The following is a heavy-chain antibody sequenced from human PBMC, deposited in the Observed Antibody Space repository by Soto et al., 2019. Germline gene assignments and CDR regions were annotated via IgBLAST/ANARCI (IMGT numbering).Heavy chain of an antibody. J-gene: IGHJ6*02. Sequence: GASVKVSCKASGGTLSSYASSWVRQAPGQGLEWMGGIIPIFGTANYAQKFQGHVTITVDKSTSTAYLQWNTLKASDTAMYYCARHISNFRYYYYAMDVWGQGTTVTVSS. V-gene: IGHV1-69*06. D-gene: IGHD4-4*01. CDR2: IIPIFGTA. CDR1: GGTLSSYA. CDR3: ARHISNFRYYYYAMDV.